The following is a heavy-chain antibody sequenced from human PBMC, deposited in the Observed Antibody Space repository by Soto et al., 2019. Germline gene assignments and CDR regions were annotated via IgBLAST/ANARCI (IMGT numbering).Heavy chain of an antibody. D-gene: IGHD4-17*01. CDR3: ARRSMYGDYDS. Sequence: QVQLVQYGAEVKKPGASVRVSCKASGYTFTSHYIYWVRQAPGEGLEWMGLINPSDYSTLYARNFQGRVTMTRDTSTSTVYMELSSLRFEDTAVYYCARRSMYGDYDSWGQGTLVTVSS. V-gene: IGHV1-46*03. CDR1: GYTFTSHY. CDR2: INPSDYST. J-gene: IGHJ5*01.